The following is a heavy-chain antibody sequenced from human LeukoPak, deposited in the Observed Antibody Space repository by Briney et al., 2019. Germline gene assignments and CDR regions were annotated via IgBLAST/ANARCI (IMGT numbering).Heavy chain of an antibody. CDR2: INPNSGGT. Sequence: ASVKVSCKASGYTFTGYYMHWVRQAPGQGLEWMGWINPNSGGTNYAQKFQGRVTMTRDTSISTAYMELSRLRSDDTAVYYCARDSAGGGGQNWFDPWGQGTLVTVSS. CDR1: GYTFTGYY. CDR3: ARDSAGGGGQNWFDP. V-gene: IGHV1-2*02. J-gene: IGHJ5*02. D-gene: IGHD3-16*01.